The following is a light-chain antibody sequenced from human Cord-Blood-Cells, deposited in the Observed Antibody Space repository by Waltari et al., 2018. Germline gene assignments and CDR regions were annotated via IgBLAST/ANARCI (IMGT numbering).Light chain of an antibody. Sequence: DIQMTQSPSSLSASVGDRVTITCQASQDISNYLNWYQQKPGKAPKLLIYDASNLGTGVPSRLSGSGSGTEFTFTISSLQPEVIATYYWQQYVNRPLTFGGGTKVEIK. V-gene: IGKV1-33*01. CDR2: DAS. CDR3: QQYVNRPLT. J-gene: IGKJ4*01. CDR1: QDISNY.